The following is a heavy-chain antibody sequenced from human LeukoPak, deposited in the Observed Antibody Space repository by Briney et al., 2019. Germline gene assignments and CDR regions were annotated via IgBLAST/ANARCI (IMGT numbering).Heavy chain of an antibody. V-gene: IGHV4-61*02. Sequence: SETLSLTCTVSGGSISSGSYYWSWIRQPAGKGLEWIGRIYTSGSTNYNPSLKSRVTISVDTSKNQFSLKLSSVTAADTAVYYCARDGGGYFFIWGQGTLVTVSS. D-gene: IGHD6-19*01. CDR1: GGSISSGSYY. CDR2: IYTSGST. CDR3: ARDGGGYFFI. J-gene: IGHJ4*02.